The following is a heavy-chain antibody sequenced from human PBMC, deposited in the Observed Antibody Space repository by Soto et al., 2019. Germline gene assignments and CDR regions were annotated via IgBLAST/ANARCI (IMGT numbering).Heavy chain of an antibody. D-gene: IGHD3-3*01. V-gene: IGHV4-39*01. J-gene: IGHJ6*03. Sequence: QLQLQESGPGLVKPSETLSLTCTVSGGSISSSSYYWGWIRQPPGKGLEWIGSIYYSGSTYYNPSHKNRVTITVDTSKNQLSLKLSSVTEADTAVYYCARQWSPIFGVVIPISYYMDAWGKGTTVTVSS. CDR2: IYYSGST. CDR3: ARQWSPIFGVVIPISYYMDA. CDR1: GGSISSSSYY.